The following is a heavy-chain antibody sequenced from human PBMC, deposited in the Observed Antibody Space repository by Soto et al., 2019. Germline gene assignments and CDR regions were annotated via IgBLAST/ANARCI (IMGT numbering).Heavy chain of an antibody. V-gene: IGHV3-33*01. D-gene: IGHD5-18*01. CDR3: ARDLGRGYSYEAVDY. J-gene: IGHJ4*02. CDR1: GFTFSSSG. Sequence: ESGGGVVQPGRSLRLSCAASGFTFSSSGMHWVRQAPGKGLEWVAVIWYDGSNKYYADSVKGRFTISRDNSKNTLYLQMNSLRAEDTAVYYCARDLGRGYSYEAVDYWGQGTLVTVSS. CDR2: IWYDGSNK.